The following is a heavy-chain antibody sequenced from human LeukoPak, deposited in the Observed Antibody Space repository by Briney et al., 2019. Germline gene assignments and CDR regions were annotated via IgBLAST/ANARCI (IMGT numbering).Heavy chain of an antibody. CDR1: GFTFSSYA. D-gene: IGHD2-15*01. J-gene: IGHJ3*02. CDR2: ISGSGGST. Sequence: PGGSLRLSCAASGFTFSSYAMSWVRQAPGKGLEWVSVISGSGGSTYYADSVKGRFNISRDNSKNTLYLQMTSLRAEDTAVYYCARHEDIVVVVAASDAFDIWGQGTMVTVSS. V-gene: IGHV3-23*01. CDR3: ARHEDIVVVVAASDAFDI.